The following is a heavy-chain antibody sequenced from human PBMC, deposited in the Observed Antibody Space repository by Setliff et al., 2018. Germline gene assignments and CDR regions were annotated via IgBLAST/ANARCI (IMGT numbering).Heavy chain of an antibody. J-gene: IGHJ5*02. CDR1: GFSISSGYY. CDR2: IHHSGKA. D-gene: IGHD3-22*01. CDR3: ARAHTWSLPNDNSGYPGWFDP. V-gene: IGHV4-38-2*01. Sequence: SETLSLTCAASGFSISSGYYWGWIRQPPGKGLEWIVNIHHSGKAYYNPSLKSRVTMSVDTSKNHVSLKLSSVTAADTAVYYCARAHTWSLPNDNSGYPGWFDPWGQGTLVTVSS.